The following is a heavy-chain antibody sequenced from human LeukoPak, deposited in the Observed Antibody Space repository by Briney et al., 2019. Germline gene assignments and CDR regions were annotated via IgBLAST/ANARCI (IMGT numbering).Heavy chain of an antibody. CDR3: AVQDMGTQYYFDY. Sequence: GASVKVSCKASGGTFSSYAISWVRQAPGQGLEWMGRIIPILGIANYAQKFQGRVTITADKSTSTAYMELSSLRSEDTAVYYCAVQDMGTQYYFDYWGQGTLVTVSS. V-gene: IGHV1-69*04. CDR2: IIPILGIA. J-gene: IGHJ4*02. CDR1: GGTFSSYA. D-gene: IGHD1-14*01.